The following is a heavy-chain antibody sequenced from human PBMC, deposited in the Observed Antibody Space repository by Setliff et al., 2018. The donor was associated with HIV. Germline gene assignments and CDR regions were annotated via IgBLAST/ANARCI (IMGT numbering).Heavy chain of an antibody. CDR1: GGSISTYY. J-gene: IGHJ2*01. V-gene: IGHV4-59*01. Sequence: SETLSLTCSVSGGSISTYYWSWVRQAPGKGLEWIGYIYYTGSTNYNPSLKSRVTMSVDTSKIQFSLKLTSMTTADTAVYYCVQSGDYENDWCFDVWGRGTLVTVSS. CDR2: IYYTGST. CDR3: VQSGDYENDWCFDV. D-gene: IGHD4-17*01.